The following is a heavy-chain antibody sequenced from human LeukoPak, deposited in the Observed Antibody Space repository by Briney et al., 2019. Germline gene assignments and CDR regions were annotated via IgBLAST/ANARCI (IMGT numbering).Heavy chain of an antibody. V-gene: IGHV4-39*07. D-gene: IGHD4-17*01. CDR3: ARDLWPAYGESGDFAY. J-gene: IGHJ4*02. Sequence: SETLSLTCTVSGDSVTSTLYYWVWLRQPPGEGLEWIGHIYYTGTTYYSPSLKSRVPMSMDSSKNQFSVNLFSVSAADTAVYYCARDLWPAYGESGDFAYWGQGTLVTVSS. CDR2: IYYTGTT. CDR1: GDSVTSTLYY.